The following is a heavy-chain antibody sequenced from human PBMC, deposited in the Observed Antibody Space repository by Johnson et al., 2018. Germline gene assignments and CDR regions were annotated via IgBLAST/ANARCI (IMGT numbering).Heavy chain of an antibody. V-gene: IGHV3-21*01. CDR3: QVTALVSYFDFWSASDDYYYYYGMDV. Sequence: VQLVETGGGLVKPGGSLRLSCAASGFTFSSYSMNWVRQAPGKGLEWVSSISSSSSYIYYAESVKGRFTVSRDNAKNSLSLQMNTLRAEEPAVYYCQVTALVSYFDFWSASDDYYYYYGMDVWGQGPTVTVSS. CDR2: ISSSSSYI. J-gene: IGHJ6*02. CDR1: GFTFSSYS. D-gene: IGHD3-3*01.